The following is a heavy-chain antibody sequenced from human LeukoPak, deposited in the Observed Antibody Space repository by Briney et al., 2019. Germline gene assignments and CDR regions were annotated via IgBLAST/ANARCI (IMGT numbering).Heavy chain of an antibody. V-gene: IGHV3-33*06. Sequence: GGSLRLSCAASGFTFTSYAMNWVRQAPGKGLEWVAVIWYDGSNEYYADSVKGRFTISRDNSKNTLYLQMNSLRAEDTAVYYCAKDHRAFDYWGQGTLVTVSS. J-gene: IGHJ4*02. CDR1: GFTFTSYA. D-gene: IGHD3-16*02. CDR3: AKDHRAFDY. CDR2: IWYDGSNE.